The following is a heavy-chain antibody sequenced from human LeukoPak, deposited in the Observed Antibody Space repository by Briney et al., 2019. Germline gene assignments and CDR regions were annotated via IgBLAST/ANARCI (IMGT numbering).Heavy chain of an antibody. CDR3: ARVGYCSGGSCYGRGAFDI. CDR1: GGTFSSYA. J-gene: IGHJ3*02. CDR2: IIPILGIA. Sequence: SVKVSCKASGGTFSSYAISWVRQAPGQGLEWMGRIIPILGIANYAQKFQGRVTITADKSTSTAYMELSSLRSEDTAVHYCARVGYCSGGSCYGRGAFDIWGQGTMVTVSS. V-gene: IGHV1-69*04. D-gene: IGHD2-15*01.